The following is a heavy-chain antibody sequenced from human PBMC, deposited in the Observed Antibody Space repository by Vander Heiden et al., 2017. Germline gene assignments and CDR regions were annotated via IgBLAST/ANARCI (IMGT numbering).Heavy chain of an antibody. J-gene: IGHJ4*02. V-gene: IGHV3-15*07. Sequence: EVQLVESGGGLVKPGGSLRLSCAASGFTFTNAWMTWVRPAPGKGLEWVGRIKSKTDGGTTDYAAPVKGRFTISRDDSKNTLYLQMNSLKTEDTAVYYCTTDRMYYGSGSYGDYWGQGTLVTVSS. CDR3: TTDRMYYGSGSYGDY. CDR2: IKSKTDGGTT. CDR1: GFTFTNAW. D-gene: IGHD3-10*01.